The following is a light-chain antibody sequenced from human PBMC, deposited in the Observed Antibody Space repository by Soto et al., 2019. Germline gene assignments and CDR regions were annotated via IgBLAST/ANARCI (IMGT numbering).Light chain of an antibody. J-gene: IGLJ2*01. V-gene: IGLV2-14*01. CDR2: GVN. CDR3: SSFTTSSTPVV. Sequence: QSVLTQPASVSGSPGQSITISCTGTSSDVVNYNYVSWYQQHPGKAPNVMIYGVNNRPSGVSNRFSGSKSGNTASLTISGLQAEDEADYYCSSFTTSSTPVVFGGGTKLTVL. CDR1: SSDVVNYNY.